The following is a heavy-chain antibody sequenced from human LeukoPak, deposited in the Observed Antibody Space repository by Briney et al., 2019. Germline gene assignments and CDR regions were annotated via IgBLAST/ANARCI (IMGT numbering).Heavy chain of an antibody. CDR3: ATRLYCSSTSCFLGGPFDP. D-gene: IGHD2-2*01. CDR2: SDPEDGET. V-gene: IGHV1-24*01. Sequence: ASVKVSCKVSGYTLTELSMHWVRQAPGKGLEWMGGSDPEDGETIYAQKFQGRVTMTEDTSTDTAYMELSSLRSEDTAVYYCATRLYCSSTSCFLGGPFDPWGQGTLVTVSS. CDR1: GYTLTELS. J-gene: IGHJ5*02.